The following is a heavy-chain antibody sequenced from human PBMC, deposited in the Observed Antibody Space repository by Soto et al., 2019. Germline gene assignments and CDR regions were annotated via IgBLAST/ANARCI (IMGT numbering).Heavy chain of an antibody. CDR2: IIPVFATP. CDR1: GGPFSNYG. V-gene: IGHV1-69*19. Sequence: QVHLVQSGAEVKKPGSSVKVSCRTSGGPFSNYGISWVRQAPGQGFEWMGGIIPVFATPHYAEKFQDRLTITADESSSSVFMELTRLRFEDTAVYFCAREGASASWGQGTLVTVSS. J-gene: IGHJ3*01. CDR3: AREGASAS.